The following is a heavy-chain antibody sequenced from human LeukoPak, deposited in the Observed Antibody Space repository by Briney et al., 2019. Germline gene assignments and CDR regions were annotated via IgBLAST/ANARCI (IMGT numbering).Heavy chain of an antibody. CDR2: INPNSGGT. D-gene: IGHD2-2*01. V-gene: IGHV1-2*04. J-gene: IGHJ6*04. Sequence: ASVKVSCKASGYTFTGYYMHWVRQAPGQGLEWMGWINPNSGGTNYAQKFQGWVTMTRDTSISTAYMELSSLRSDDTAVYYCARGGSCSSTSCYDRYYGMDVWGKGTTVTVSS. CDR1: GYTFTGYY. CDR3: ARGGSCSSTSCYDRYYGMDV.